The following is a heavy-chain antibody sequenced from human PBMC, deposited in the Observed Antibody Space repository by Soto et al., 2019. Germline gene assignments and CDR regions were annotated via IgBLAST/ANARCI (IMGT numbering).Heavy chain of an antibody. CDR1: GGTFSSYA. D-gene: IGHD2-2*01. CDR3: ATEFVVVPALTGYNWFDP. Sequence: ASVKVSCKASGGTFSSYAISWVRQAPGQGLEWMGGFDPEDGETIYAQKFQGRVTMTEDTSTDTAYMELSSLRSEDTAVYYCATEFVVVPALTGYNWFDPWGQGTLVTVSS. J-gene: IGHJ5*02. CDR2: FDPEDGET. V-gene: IGHV1-24*01.